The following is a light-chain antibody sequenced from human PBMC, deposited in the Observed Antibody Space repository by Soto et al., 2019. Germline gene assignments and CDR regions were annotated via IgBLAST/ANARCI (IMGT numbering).Light chain of an antibody. CDR2: GAS. J-gene: IGKJ1*01. CDR1: QSVSGSY. CDR3: QHYGTSPTWT. V-gene: IGKV3-20*01. Sequence: DIVLTQSPGTLSLSPGERATLSCRANQSVSGSYLAWYQQKPGQAPRLLIYGASSRATGIPDRFSGDGSGTDFTLTISRLEPEDFVVYYCQHYGTSPTWTFGQGTKVEVK.